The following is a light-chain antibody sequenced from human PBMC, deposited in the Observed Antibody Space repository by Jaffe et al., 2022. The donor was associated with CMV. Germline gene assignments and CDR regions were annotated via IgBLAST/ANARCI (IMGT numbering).Light chain of an antibody. J-gene: IGLJ2*01. CDR1: SSNIGNNY. V-gene: IGLV1-51*01. CDR2: DTN. CDR3: GTWDSSLSVVL. Sequence: QSVLTQPPSVSAAPGQKVTISCSGSSSNIGNNYVSWYQQLPGTAPKLLIYDTNKRPSGIPDRFSGSKSGTSATLGITGLQTGDEADYYCGTWDSSLSVVLFGGGTKVTVL.